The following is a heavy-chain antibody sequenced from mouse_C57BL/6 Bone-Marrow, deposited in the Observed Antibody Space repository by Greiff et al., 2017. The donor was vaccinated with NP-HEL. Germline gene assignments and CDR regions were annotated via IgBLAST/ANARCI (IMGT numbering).Heavy chain of an antibody. D-gene: IGHD2-3*01. J-gene: IGHJ2*01. CDR3: ARHWVYDGVDYFDY. Sequence: EVKVVESGGDLVKPGGSLKLSCAASGFTFSSYGMSWVRQTPDKRLEWVATISSGGSYTYYPDSVKGRFTISRANAKNTLYLQMSSLKSEDTAMYYCARHWVYDGVDYFDYWGQGTTLTVSS. V-gene: IGHV5-6*01. CDR2: ISSGGSYT. CDR1: GFTFSSYG.